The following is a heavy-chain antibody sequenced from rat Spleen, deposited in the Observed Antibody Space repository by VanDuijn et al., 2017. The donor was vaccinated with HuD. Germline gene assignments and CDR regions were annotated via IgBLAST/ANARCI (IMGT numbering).Heavy chain of an antibody. J-gene: IGHJ2*01. Sequence: EVQLVESGGGLVQPGRSLKFSCAASGFTFSDYAMAWVRQAPKKGLEWVATIIYDGSSTYYRDSVKGRFTISRDNAKSTLYLQMDSLRSEDTATYYCAKETGYNSYFDYWGQGVMVTVSS. CDR3: AKETGYNSYFDY. D-gene: IGHD1-4*01. CDR2: IIYDGSST. CDR1: GFTFSDYA. V-gene: IGHV5-17*01.